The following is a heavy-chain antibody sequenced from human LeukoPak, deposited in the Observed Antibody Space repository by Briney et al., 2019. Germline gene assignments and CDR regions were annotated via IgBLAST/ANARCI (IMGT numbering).Heavy chain of an antibody. D-gene: IGHD4-17*01. V-gene: IGHV3-30*18. CDR3: AKDRGYGDYGTTD. CDR2: ISYDGSNK. J-gene: IGHJ4*02. CDR1: GFTFSSYG. Sequence: PGGSLRLSCAASGFTFSSYGMHWVRQAPGKGLEWVAVISYDGSNKYYADYVKGRFTISRDNSKNTLYLQMNSLRAEDTAVYYCAKDRGYGDYGTTDWGQGTLVTVSS.